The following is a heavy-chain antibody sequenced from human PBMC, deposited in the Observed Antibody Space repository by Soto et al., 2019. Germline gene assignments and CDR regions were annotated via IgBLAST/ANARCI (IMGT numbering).Heavy chain of an antibody. CDR3: ARAFGSTMPSLF. J-gene: IGHJ4*02. CDR1: GFTFTSYA. Sequence: GGSLRLSCAASGFTFTSYAMSWVRQPPGKGLEWVSAIGRDGGSTYYADSVKGRFTISRDNSKNTLFLEMYSLTAADTAVYYCARAFGSTMPSLFWGQGTLVTVSS. CDR2: IGRDGGST. V-gene: IGHV3-23*01. D-gene: IGHD2-2*01.